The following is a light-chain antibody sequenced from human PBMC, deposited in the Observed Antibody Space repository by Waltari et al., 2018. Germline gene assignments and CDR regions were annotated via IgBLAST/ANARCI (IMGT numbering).Light chain of an antibody. CDR1: QSLVHSDGNTY. Sequence: DVVMNQSPLSLPVTLGQPASISCRSSQSLVHSDGNTYLNWFQQRPGQSPRRLFYRVSNRDSGVPDRFSGSGSGTDFTLKISRVEAEDVGVYYCMQGTHWPWTFGQGTKVEIK. V-gene: IGKV2-30*02. J-gene: IGKJ1*01. CDR2: RVS. CDR3: MQGTHWPWT.